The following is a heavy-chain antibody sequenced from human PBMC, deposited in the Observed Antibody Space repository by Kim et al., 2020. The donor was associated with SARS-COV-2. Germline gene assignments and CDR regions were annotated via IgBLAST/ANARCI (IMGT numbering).Heavy chain of an antibody. Sequence: GGSLSPARASSGCTFSSRDMSWVRQAPGKGPEWDASVNNGGNAYYADSVKGRFTVSRDINRDTLYLQMNSLRAEDTALYFCAKDHPSSGWPAFDSWGQGTLVTVSS. J-gene: IGHJ4*02. CDR1: GCTFSSRD. CDR2: VNNGGNA. CDR3: AKDHPSSGWPAFDS. D-gene: IGHD6-19*01. V-gene: IGHV3-23*01.